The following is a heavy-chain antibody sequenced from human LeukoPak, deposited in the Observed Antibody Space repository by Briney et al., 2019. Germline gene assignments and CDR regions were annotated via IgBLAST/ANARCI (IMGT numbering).Heavy chain of an antibody. Sequence: SVKVSCKASGGTFSSYAISRVRQAPGQGLEWMGRIIPILGIANYAQKFQGRVTITADKSTSTAYMELSSLRSEDTAVYYCARRAYCTNGVCYTGGVDYWGQRTLVTVSS. J-gene: IGHJ4*02. CDR2: IIPILGIA. V-gene: IGHV1-69*04. CDR1: GGTFSSYA. CDR3: ARRAYCTNGVCYTGGVDY. D-gene: IGHD2-8*01.